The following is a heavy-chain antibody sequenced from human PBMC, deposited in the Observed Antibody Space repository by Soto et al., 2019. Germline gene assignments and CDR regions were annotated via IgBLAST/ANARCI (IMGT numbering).Heavy chain of an antibody. Sequence: SETLSLTCTVSGGSISSGAYYWNWIRQHPGKGLEWIGYIYYSGSTYYNPSLKSRVSISVDTSKNQFSLKLSSVTAADTAVYYCARSNYGDYVYFDYWGQGTLVTVSS. V-gene: IGHV4-31*03. CDR3: ARSNYGDYVYFDY. CDR1: GGSISSGAYY. D-gene: IGHD4-17*01. J-gene: IGHJ4*02. CDR2: IYYSGST.